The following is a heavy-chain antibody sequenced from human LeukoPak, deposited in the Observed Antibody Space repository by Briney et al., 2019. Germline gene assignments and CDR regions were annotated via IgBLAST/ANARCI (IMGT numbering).Heavy chain of an antibody. V-gene: IGHV1-24*01. Sequence: ASVKVSCKVSGYTLTELSMHWVRQAPGKGLEWMGGFDPEDGETIYAQKFQGRVTMTEDTSTDTAYMELSSLRSEDTDVYYCATGYSSGWYYFDYWGQGTLVTVSS. J-gene: IGHJ4*02. CDR3: ATGYSSGWYYFDY. D-gene: IGHD6-19*01. CDR2: FDPEDGET. CDR1: GYTLTELS.